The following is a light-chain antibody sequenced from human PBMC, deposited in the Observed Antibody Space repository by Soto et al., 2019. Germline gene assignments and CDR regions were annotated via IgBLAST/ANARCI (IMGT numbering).Light chain of an antibody. V-gene: IGLV2-8*01. CDR3: SSYVNSRSYV. CDR1: SSDVGGYNY. CDR2: EVN. Sequence: QSVLTQPPSASGSPGQSVAISCTGTSSDVGGYNYVSWYQQHPGKAPKLMIYEVNKRPSGVPDRFSGSKSGNTASLTVSGLQAEDEADYYCSSYVNSRSYVFGSGTKVTVL. J-gene: IGLJ1*01.